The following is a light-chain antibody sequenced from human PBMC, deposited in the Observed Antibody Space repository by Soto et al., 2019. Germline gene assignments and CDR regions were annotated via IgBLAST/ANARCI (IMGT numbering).Light chain of an antibody. J-gene: IGKJ1*01. CDR2: GAS. CDR1: QGVTSSY. Sequence: EIVLTQSPGTLSLSPGDRATLSCRASQGVTSSYLAWYQQKPGLAPRLLIYGASSRATGIPDRFSGSGSGTDFTLIISRLEPADFALYYCQQYGRSPLTFGQGTKVEIK. CDR3: QQYGRSPLT. V-gene: IGKV3-20*01.